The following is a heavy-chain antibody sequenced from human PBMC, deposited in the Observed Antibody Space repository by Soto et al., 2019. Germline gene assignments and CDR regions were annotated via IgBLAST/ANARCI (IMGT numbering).Heavy chain of an antibody. D-gene: IGHD4-17*01. CDR2: IYWDDDK. V-gene: IGHV2-5*02. J-gene: IGHJ5*02. CDR3: AHRPDYGDYGYNWFDP. CDR1: GFSLSTSGVG. Sequence: QITLKESGPTLVKPTQTLTLTCTFSGFSLSTSGVGVGWIRQPPGKALEWLALIYWDDDKRYSPSLKSRLTITKDTSKNQVVLTMTNMDPVDTATYYCAHRPDYGDYGYNWFDPWGQGTLVTVSS.